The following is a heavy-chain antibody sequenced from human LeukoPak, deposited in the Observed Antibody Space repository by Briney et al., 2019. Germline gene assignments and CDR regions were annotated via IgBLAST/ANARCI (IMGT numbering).Heavy chain of an antibody. CDR1: GFTFDDFA. Sequence: PGGSLRLSCAASGFTFDDFAMHWVRQAPGEGLEWVSLVSWDGGTTFYADSVKGRFTASRDNSINSLYLQMNNLRVEDTAFYYCAKDKGYIATTGILSDHWGTGTLVTVSS. D-gene: IGHD1-1*01. J-gene: IGHJ4*02. CDR3: AKDKGYIATTGILSDH. CDR2: VSWDGGTT. V-gene: IGHV3-43D*04.